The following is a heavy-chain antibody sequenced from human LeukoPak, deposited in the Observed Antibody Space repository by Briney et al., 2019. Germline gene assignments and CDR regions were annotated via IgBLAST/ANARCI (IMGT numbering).Heavy chain of an antibody. CDR1: GVSISSYY. J-gene: IGHJ4*02. CDR2: TYYSGST. CDR3: ARGMAKADY. V-gene: IGHV4-59*01. Sequence: SETLSLTCTVSGVSISSYYWSWIRQPPGKGLEWIGYTYYSGSTNYNPSLKSRVTISVDTSKNQFSLELSSVTAADTAVYYCARGMAKADYWGQGTLVTVSS. D-gene: IGHD5-24*01.